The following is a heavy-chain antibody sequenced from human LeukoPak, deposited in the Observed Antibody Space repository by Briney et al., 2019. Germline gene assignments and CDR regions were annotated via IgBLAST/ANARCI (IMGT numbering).Heavy chain of an antibody. D-gene: IGHD3-10*02. CDR1: GFTFSSYG. CDR2: ISGSSSTL. V-gene: IGHV3-48*01. Sequence: GGSLRLSCAASGFTFSSYGINWVRQAPGKGLEWVSYISGSSSTLYYADSVKGRFTISRDNAKNSLYLQMNSLRAEDTAVYYCAELGITMIGGVWGKGTTVTISS. CDR3: AELGITMIGGV. J-gene: IGHJ6*04.